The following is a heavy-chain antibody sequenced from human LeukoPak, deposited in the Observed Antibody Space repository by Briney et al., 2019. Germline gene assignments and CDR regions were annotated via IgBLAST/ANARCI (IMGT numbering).Heavy chain of an antibody. J-gene: IGHJ4*02. D-gene: IGHD2-2*01. V-gene: IGHV3-23*01. Sequence: GGSLRLSCAASLFTFSSYAMSWVRQAPGKGLEWGSPISGSGGSTYYADSVKGRFTISRDNFKNTLYLQMNSLRAEDTAVYYCAKAPARYYCSSTSCYPFDYWGQGTLVTVSS. CDR1: LFTFSSYA. CDR2: ISGSGGST. CDR3: AKAPARYYCSSTSCYPFDY.